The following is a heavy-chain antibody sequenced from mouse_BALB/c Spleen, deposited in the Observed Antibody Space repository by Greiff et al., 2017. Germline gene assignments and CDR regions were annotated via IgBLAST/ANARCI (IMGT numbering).Heavy chain of an antibody. CDR1: GFNIQDTY. V-gene: IGHV14-3*02. D-gene: IGHD1-1*01. J-gene: IGHJ2*01. CDR2: IDPANGNT. Sequence: VQLQQSGAELVKPGASVKLSCTASGFNIQDTYMHWVKQRPEQGLEWIGRIDPANGNTKYDPKFQGKATITADTSSNTAYLQLSSLTSEDTAVYYCASCGTFYYCDYWGQGTTLTVSS. CDR3: ASCGTFYYCDY.